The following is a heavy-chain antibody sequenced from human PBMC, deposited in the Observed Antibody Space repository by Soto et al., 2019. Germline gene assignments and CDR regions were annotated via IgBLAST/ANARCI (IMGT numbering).Heavy chain of an antibody. V-gene: IGHV3-30-3*01. J-gene: IGHJ5*02. CDR2: ISDDVTNT. CDR1: GFTFSSFA. Sequence: QVQLVESGGGVVQPGTSLRLSCAASGFTFSSFAMHWVRQAPGKGLEWVALISDDVTNTYYADSVKGRFTISRDNPRKTLYLQMNSLRGEDTAVYYCARDRAAAGALFDPWGQGTLVTVSS. CDR3: ARDRAAAGALFDP. D-gene: IGHD6-13*01.